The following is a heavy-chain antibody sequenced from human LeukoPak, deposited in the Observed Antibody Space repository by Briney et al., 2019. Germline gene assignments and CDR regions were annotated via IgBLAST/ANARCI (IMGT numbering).Heavy chain of an antibody. CDR1: GFTFSGSA. Sequence: PGGSLRLSCAASGFTFSGSAMHWVRQASGEGLEWVGRIRSKANNYATAYAASVKDRFTISRDDSKNTAYLQMNSLKTEDTAVYYCTRSGTYDILTGYSYPDYWGQGTLVTVSS. CDR2: IRSKANNYAT. V-gene: IGHV3-73*01. CDR3: TRSGTYDILTGYSYPDY. D-gene: IGHD3-9*01. J-gene: IGHJ4*02.